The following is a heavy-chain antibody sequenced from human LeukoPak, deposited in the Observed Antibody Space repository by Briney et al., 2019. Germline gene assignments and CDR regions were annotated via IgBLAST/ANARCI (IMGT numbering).Heavy chain of an antibody. J-gene: IGHJ3*02. Sequence: GRSLRLSCQASGFSFRSSGMHWVRQAPGKGLEWVAVISYDGSNKYYADSVKGRFTISRDNSKNTLYLQMNSLRAEDTAVYYCARGLRTMVRGVVLDLYAFDIWGQGTMVTVSS. D-gene: IGHD3-10*01. V-gene: IGHV3-30*19. CDR1: GFSFRSSG. CDR3: ARGLRTMVRGVVLDLYAFDI. CDR2: ISYDGSNK.